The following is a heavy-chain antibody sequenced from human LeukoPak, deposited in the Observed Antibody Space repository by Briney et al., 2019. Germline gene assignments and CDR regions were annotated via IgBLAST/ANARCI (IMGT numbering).Heavy chain of an antibody. CDR1: GFTFSSYE. CDR3: ARVQRGIAVALDY. V-gene: IGHV3-48*03. Sequence: GGSLRLSCAASGFTFSSYEMNWVRQAPGKGLEWVSYISTTGSSIYYADSVKGRFTIPRDNVKNLLYLQMNSLRAEDTAVYYCARVQRGIAVALDYWGQGTLATVSS. CDR2: ISTTGSSI. J-gene: IGHJ4*02. D-gene: IGHD6-19*01.